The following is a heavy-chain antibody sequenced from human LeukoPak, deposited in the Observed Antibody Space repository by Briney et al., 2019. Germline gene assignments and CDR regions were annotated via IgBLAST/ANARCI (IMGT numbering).Heavy chain of an antibody. Sequence: GGSLRLSCAASGFSFSVYAMHWVRQAQGKGLEWVAFIRNDGSNENYADSVKGRFTISRDKSKNTLYLQMNSLRVEDTAVYYCARMRGRYCSSNGCYVEYWGQGALVTVSS. J-gene: IGHJ4*02. V-gene: IGHV3-30*02. CDR2: IRNDGSNE. CDR3: ARMRGRYCSSNGCYVEY. D-gene: IGHD2-2*01. CDR1: GFSFSVYA.